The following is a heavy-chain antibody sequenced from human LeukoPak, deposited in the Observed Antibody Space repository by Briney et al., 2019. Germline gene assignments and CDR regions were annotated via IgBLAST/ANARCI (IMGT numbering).Heavy chain of an antibody. V-gene: IGHV4-34*01. CDR1: GGSFSGYY. CDR2: INHSGST. CDR3: ASSTTVTIVDY. D-gene: IGHD4-17*01. Sequence: SETLCLTCAVYGGSFSGYYWSWIRQPPGKGLEWIGEINHSGSTNYNPSLKSRVTISVDTSKNQFSLKLSSVTAADTAVYYCASSTTVTIVDYWGQGTLVTVSS. J-gene: IGHJ4*02.